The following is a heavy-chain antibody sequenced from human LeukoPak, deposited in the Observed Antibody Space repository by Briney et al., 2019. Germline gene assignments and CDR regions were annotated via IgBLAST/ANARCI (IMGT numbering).Heavy chain of an antibody. V-gene: IGHV4-39*07. CDR2: MYYSGST. CDR3: ARVYYSSSYDYWYFDL. Sequence: PSETLSLTCTVSGGSISNTNYYWGWIRQPPGKGLEWIGSMYYSGSTYYNPSLKSRVTISVDTSKNQFSLKLSSVTAADTAVYYCARVYYSSSYDYWYFDLWGRGTLVTVSS. D-gene: IGHD6-13*01. CDR1: GGSISNTNYY. J-gene: IGHJ2*01.